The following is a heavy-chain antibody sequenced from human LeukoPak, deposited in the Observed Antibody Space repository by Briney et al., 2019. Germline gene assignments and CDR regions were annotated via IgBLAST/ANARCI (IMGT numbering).Heavy chain of an antibody. V-gene: IGHV3-23*01. Sequence: GGSLRLSCAASGFTFSSYAMSWVRQAPGKGLEWVSAISGSGGSTYYADSVKGRFTISRDNSKNTLYLQMNSLRAEDTAAYYCAKDRKGGIVGAIDYFDYWGQGTLVTVSS. CDR3: AKDRKGGIVGAIDYFDY. CDR1: GFTFSSYA. J-gene: IGHJ4*02. D-gene: IGHD1-26*01. CDR2: ISGSGGST.